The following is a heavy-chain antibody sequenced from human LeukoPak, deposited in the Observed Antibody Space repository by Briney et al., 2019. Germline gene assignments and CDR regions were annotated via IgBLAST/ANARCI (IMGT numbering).Heavy chain of an antibody. J-gene: IGHJ6*02. CDR1: GFPVSTNY. V-gene: IGHV3-66*04. CDR2: ISGDDST. Sequence: TGGSLRLSCAASGFPVSTNYMSWVRQAPGKGLEWVSVISGDDSTYYADSVKGRFTISRDNSKNTLYLQVHSLRPEDTAVYYCARHAYHYYYGVDVWGQGTTVTVSS. CDR3: ARHAYHYYYGVDV.